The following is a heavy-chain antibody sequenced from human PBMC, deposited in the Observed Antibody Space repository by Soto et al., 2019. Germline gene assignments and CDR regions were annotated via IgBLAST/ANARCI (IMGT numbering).Heavy chain of an antibody. Sequence: ASVKVSCKASGYTFTGSYLHWVRQAPGQGLEWVGGIHLDCGSTNYAQSFHGRVTMTRDKSARTVYMEMTGLSSDDTAVYFCGSPRDLSYANRSFYPLDVWGQGTTVTVSS. CDR1: GYTFTGSY. CDR2: IHLDCGST. V-gene: IGHV1-2*02. CDR3: GSPRDLSYANRSFYPLDV. D-gene: IGHD2-2*01. J-gene: IGHJ6*02.